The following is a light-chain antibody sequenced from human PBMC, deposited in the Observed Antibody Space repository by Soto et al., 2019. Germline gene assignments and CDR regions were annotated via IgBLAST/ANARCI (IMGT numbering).Light chain of an antibody. Sequence: EIVLTQSPATLSLSPGEGATLSCRASQSVSSYLAWYQQKPGQAPRLLIYDASNRATGIPARFSGSGSGTDFTLTISSLEPEDFAVYYCQQRSNWPRALTFGGGTKVDIK. J-gene: IGKJ4*01. CDR1: QSVSSY. V-gene: IGKV3-11*01. CDR3: QQRSNWPRALT. CDR2: DAS.